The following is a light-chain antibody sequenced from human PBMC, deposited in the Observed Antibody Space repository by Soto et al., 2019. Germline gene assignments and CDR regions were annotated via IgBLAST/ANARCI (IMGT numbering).Light chain of an antibody. Sequence: QSALTQPRSVSGSPGQSVTISCTGTSSDVGGYNFVSWYQQHPGKASKLLIYDFSYGASVVPDRFSGSKSGNTTTMTISGLQAENEADYSCSAYSGSYALNGFGTGTKVTVL. V-gene: IGLV2-11*01. CDR2: DFS. CDR1: SSDVGGYNF. J-gene: IGLJ1*01. CDR3: SAYSGSYALNG.